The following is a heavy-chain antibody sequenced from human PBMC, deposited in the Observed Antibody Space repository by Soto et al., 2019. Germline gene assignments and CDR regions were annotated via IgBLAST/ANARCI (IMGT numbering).Heavy chain of an antibody. D-gene: IGHD2-15*01. CDR2: IYWNDDK. Sequence: SGPTLVNPTQTLTLTCTFSGFSLSATGVGVGWIRQTPGKALEWLAFIYWNDDKRYNSFLNNRLTITRDTSKNQVVLALTDMDPVDTATYCCVHRVLAGQQIDYWGQGTLVTVSS. V-gene: IGHV2-5*01. CDR3: VHRVLAGQQIDY. CDR1: GFSLSATGVG. J-gene: IGHJ4*02.